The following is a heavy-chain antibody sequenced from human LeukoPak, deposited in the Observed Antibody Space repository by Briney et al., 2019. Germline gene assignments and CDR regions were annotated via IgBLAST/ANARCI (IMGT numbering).Heavy chain of an antibody. Sequence: SVKVSCKASGGTFSSYAISWVRQAPGQGLEWMGGIIPIFGTANYAQKSQGRVTITADESTSTAYMELSSLRSEDTAVYYCAGERGGTSSWDFDYWGQGTLVTVSS. J-gene: IGHJ4*02. CDR1: GGTFSSYA. CDR3: AGERGGTSSWDFDY. CDR2: IIPIFGTA. V-gene: IGHV1-69*13. D-gene: IGHD1-1*01.